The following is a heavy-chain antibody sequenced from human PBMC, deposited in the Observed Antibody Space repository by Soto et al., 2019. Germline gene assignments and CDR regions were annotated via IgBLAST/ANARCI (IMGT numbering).Heavy chain of an antibody. J-gene: IGHJ4*02. Sequence: QGQLVESGGGVVQPGRSLRLACAASGFPFSSYGMHWVREAPGKGLALVAVISYDGSNKYYADSVKGRFTISRDNSASTLYLQMNSLRPEDTALYYCVGGQYYFDYRGQGTLVTVSP. V-gene: IGHV3-30*03. D-gene: IGHD3-10*01. CDR1: GFPFSSYG. CDR3: VGGQYYFDY. CDR2: ISYDGSNK.